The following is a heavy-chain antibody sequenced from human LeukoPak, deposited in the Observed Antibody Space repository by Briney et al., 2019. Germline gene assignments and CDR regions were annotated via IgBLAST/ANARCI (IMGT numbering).Heavy chain of an antibody. CDR2: IYYTGST. CDR3: ARVYSGPNCGGDCYWRFDY. J-gene: IGHJ4*02. V-gene: IGHV4-59*01. Sequence: KTSETLSLTCTVSGDSIRSDYWSWIRQPPGKGLEWIGYIYYTGSTKYNPSRESRVNILLDTPKNQFSLKVTSATAADTAIYYCARVYSGPNCGGDCYWRFDYWGQGILVTVSS. D-gene: IGHD2-21*02. CDR1: GDSIRSDY.